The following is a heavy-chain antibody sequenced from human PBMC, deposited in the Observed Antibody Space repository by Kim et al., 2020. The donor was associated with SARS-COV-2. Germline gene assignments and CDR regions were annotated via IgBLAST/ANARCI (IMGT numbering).Heavy chain of an antibody. V-gene: IGHV4-31*03. CDR1: GGSIRNNYYY. CDR2: IYYSGTT. Sequence: SETLSLTCTVSGGSIRNNYYYWSWIRQHPRKGLEWIGYIYYSGTTYYNPSLKSRVIVSLDTSKNQFSLNLSSVTAADTAVYYCVRDGSPMVPPNGMDVWGQGTTVTVSS. CDR3: VRDGSPMVPPNGMDV. J-gene: IGHJ6*02. D-gene: IGHD3-10*01.